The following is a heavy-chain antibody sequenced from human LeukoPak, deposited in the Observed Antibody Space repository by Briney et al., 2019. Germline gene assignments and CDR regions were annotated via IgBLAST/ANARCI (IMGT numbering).Heavy chain of an antibody. V-gene: IGHV4-59*01. CDR1: GGSISSYY. D-gene: IGHD3-10*01. CDR3: ARAPLLWFGEPHYGMDV. CDR2: IYYSGST. J-gene: IGHJ6*02. Sequence: PSETLSLTCTVSGGSISSYYWSWIRQPPGKGLEWIGYIYYSGSTNYNPSPKSRATISVDTSKNQFSLKLSSVTAADTAVYYCARAPLLWFGEPHYGMDVWGQGTTVTVSS.